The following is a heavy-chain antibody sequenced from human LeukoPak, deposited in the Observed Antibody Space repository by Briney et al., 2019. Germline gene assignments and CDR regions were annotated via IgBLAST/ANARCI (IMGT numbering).Heavy chain of an antibody. CDR2: ISGSGGST. V-gene: IGHV3-23*01. J-gene: IGHJ4*02. Sequence: GGSLRLSCAASGFTFSSYAMSWGRQAPGEGVEWVSAISGSGGSTYYADSVKGRFTISRDNSKNTLYLQMNSLRAEDTAVYYCAKDQVLRFLEWYTIDYWGQGTLVTVSS. CDR1: GFTFSSYA. CDR3: AKDQVLRFLEWYTIDY. D-gene: IGHD3-3*01.